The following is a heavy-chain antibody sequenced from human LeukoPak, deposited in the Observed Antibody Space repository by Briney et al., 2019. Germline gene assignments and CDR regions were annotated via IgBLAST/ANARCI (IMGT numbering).Heavy chain of an antibody. CDR1: GFTFSSFE. CDR2: ISSSGSTM. D-gene: IGHD5-12*01. Sequence: PGGSLRLSCAASGFTFSSFEMNWVRQTPGKGLEWVSYISSSGSTMYYADSLKGRFTISRDNAKNSLYLQMNSLRAEDTAVYYCAKVLGYSGYDWGDFDYWGQGTLVTVSS. J-gene: IGHJ4*02. CDR3: AKVLGYSGYDWGDFDY. V-gene: IGHV3-48*03.